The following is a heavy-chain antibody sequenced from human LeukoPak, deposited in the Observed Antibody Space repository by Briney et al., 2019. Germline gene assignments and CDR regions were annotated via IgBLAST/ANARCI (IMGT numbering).Heavy chain of an antibody. CDR3: ACGYCSNGVFYRGGFDF. D-gene: IGHD2-8*01. V-gene: IGHV3-48*03. J-gene: IGHJ4*02. CDR2: ISSSGSAI. Sequence: PGGSLRLSCAASGFTFSSYEMNWVCQAPGKGLEWVSFISSSGSAIYYAASVKGRFTISRDNAKNSLYLQMNSLSAEDTALYYCACGYCSNGVFYRGGFDFWGQGTLVTVSS. CDR1: GFTFSSYE.